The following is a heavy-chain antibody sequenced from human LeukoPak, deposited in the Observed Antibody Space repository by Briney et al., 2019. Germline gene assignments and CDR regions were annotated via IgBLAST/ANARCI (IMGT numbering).Heavy chain of an antibody. Sequence: GGSLRLSCAASGFTFNTYSMHWVRQAPGKGLEWVSYISSSSSTIYYADSVKGRFTISRDNAKNSLYLQMNSLRAEDTAVYYCVRDLGGRSGHWGQGTLVTVSS. CDR2: ISSSSSTI. D-gene: IGHD1-26*01. V-gene: IGHV3-48*01. CDR1: GFTFNTYS. CDR3: VRDLGGRSGH. J-gene: IGHJ4*02.